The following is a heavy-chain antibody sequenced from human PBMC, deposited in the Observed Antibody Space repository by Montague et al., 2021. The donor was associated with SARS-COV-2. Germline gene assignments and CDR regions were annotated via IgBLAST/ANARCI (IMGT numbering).Heavy chain of an antibody. Sequence: SETLSLTCAVYGGSFSGYSWNWIRQPPGKGLEWIGQIYHSGSTNYNPSLKSRVTISVDTSKNQFSLKLSSVTAADTALYYCRVVPAGIPKGPNFYYMDVWAKGPRSPSP. V-gene: IGHV4-34*01. J-gene: IGHJ6*03. CDR3: RVVPAGIPKGPNFYYMDV. CDR2: IYHSGST. D-gene: IGHD2-2*02. CDR1: GGSFSGYS.